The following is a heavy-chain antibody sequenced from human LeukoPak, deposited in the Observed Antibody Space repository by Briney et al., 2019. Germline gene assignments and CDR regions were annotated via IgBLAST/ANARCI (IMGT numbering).Heavy chain of an antibody. CDR2: IDGDGTLK. CDR3: ARDYSSGWFGKGAY. J-gene: IGHJ4*02. V-gene: IGHV3-21*06. Sequence: MSGGSLRLSCSGSGFTFRSYTMTWVRQAPGKGLEWVSSIDGDGTLKYYADSLKGRFTISRDNANNSVYLQMNTLTADDSGLYFCARDYSSGWFGKGAYWGQGTRVLVS. D-gene: IGHD6-19*01. CDR1: GFTFRSYT.